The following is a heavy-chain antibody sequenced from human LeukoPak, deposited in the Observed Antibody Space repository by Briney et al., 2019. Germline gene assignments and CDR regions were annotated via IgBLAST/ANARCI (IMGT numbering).Heavy chain of an antibody. D-gene: IGHD3-22*01. Sequence: PSETLSLTCTVSGGSISSYYWSWIRQPPGKGLEWIGYIYYSGSTNYNPSLKSRVTISVDTSKNQFSLKLSSVTAADTAVYYCARGDDSSGYYLIGRAFDIWGQGTMVTVSS. CDR1: GGSISSYY. J-gene: IGHJ3*02. CDR2: IYYSGST. CDR3: ARGDDSSGYYLIGRAFDI. V-gene: IGHV4-59*01.